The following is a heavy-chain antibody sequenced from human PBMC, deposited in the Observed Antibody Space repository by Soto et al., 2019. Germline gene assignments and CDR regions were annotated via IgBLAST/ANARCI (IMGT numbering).Heavy chain of an antibody. Sequence: ASVKVSCKASGYTFTNNDVSWVRQATGQGLEWMGWMNPGSGDTGYAQKFQGRVTMTRDIPIATAYMELNSLTSEDTAIYYCARMESFGSLNWFDPWGQGTLVTVSS. CDR3: ARMESFGSLNWFDP. J-gene: IGHJ5*02. CDR1: GYTFTNND. CDR2: MNPGSGDT. V-gene: IGHV1-8*02. D-gene: IGHD5-18*01.